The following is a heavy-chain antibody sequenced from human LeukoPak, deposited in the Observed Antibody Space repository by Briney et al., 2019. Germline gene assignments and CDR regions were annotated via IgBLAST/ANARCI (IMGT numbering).Heavy chain of an antibody. CDR3: AKRVGYYDSSGHFDY. V-gene: IGHV3-30-3*02. D-gene: IGHD3-22*01. Sequence: GRSLRLSCAASGFTFSSYAMHWVRQAPGKGLEWVAVISYDGSNKYYADSVKGRFTISRDNSKNTLYLQMNSLRAEDTAVYYCAKRVGYYDSSGHFDYWGQGTLVTVSS. J-gene: IGHJ4*02. CDR2: ISYDGSNK. CDR1: GFTFSSYA.